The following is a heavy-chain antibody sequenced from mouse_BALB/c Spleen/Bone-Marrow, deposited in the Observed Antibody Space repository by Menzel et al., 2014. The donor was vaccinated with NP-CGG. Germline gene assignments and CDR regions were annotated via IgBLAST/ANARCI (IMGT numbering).Heavy chain of an antibody. CDR1: GFNIKDTY. CDR2: IDPANGNT. V-gene: IGHV14-3*02. Sequence: EVQLQQSGAELVKPGALVKLSCTASGFNIKDTYMHWVKQRPEQGLEWIGRIDPANGNTKYDPKFQGKATITADTSSNTAYLQLSSLTSEDTAVYYCARWLLPYGLDYWGQGTSVTVSS. D-gene: IGHD2-3*01. CDR3: ARWLLPYGLDY. J-gene: IGHJ4*01.